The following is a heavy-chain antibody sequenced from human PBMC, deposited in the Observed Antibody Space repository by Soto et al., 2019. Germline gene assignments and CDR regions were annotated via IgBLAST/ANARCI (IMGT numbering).Heavy chain of an antibody. V-gene: IGHV3-15*01. D-gene: IGHD6-19*01. Sequence: AGGSLRLSCAGSGFIFSNAWMNWVRQAPGKGLEWVGRIKSEPNGGTIDYAAPVKDRLTISRDDSKNTVYLQMSSLKTEDTAVYYCATGWYFDHWGQGTLVTVSS. CDR2: IKSEPNGGTI. CDR3: ATGWYFDH. CDR1: GFIFSNAW. J-gene: IGHJ4*02.